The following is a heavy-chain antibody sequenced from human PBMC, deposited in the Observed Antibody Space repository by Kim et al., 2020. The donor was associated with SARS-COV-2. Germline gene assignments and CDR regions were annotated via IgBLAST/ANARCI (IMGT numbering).Heavy chain of an antibody. V-gene: IGHV4-59*13. D-gene: IGHD4-17*01. CDR2: IYYSGST. Sequence: SETLSLTCIVSSDSINYYYWSWIRQSPGKGLEWIGYIYYSGSTNYNPSLKSRVTISVDTSKKQFSLKLSSVTAADTAIYYCARGGTTWTFDIWGQGTMVTVSS. CDR1: SDSINYYY. CDR3: ARGGTTWTFDI. J-gene: IGHJ3*02.